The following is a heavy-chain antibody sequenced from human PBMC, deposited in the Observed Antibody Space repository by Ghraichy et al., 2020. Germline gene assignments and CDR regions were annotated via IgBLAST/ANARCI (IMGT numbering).Heavy chain of an antibody. CDR3: AREGNYFGSGSYSRYYNYYMEV. CDR2: INPSDGTI. J-gene: IGHJ6*03. D-gene: IGHD3-10*01. Sequence: ASVKVSCKSFGYTFTNSYMHWVRQAPGQGLEWMGMINPSDGTITHATKFQGRVTMTWDTSTGTAHLELSSLRSEDTAIYFCAREGNYFGSGSYSRYYNYYMEVWGKGTTVTVSS. V-gene: IGHV1-46*01. CDR1: GYTFTNSY.